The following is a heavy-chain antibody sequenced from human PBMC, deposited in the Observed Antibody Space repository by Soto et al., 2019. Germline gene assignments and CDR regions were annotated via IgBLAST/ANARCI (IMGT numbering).Heavy chain of an antibody. J-gene: IGHJ3*01. CDR3: ARPRSKSSSGFDL. D-gene: IGHD2-2*01. CDR2: ISTDGSFT. CDR1: GFTFRNHW. V-gene: IGHV3-74*03. Sequence: EQLVESGGTLVQPGGSLRLSCVTSGFTFRNHWMHWVRQAPGLGLEGVSRISTDGSFTTYADSVKGRFTISRDNAKNTVYLQMNSLRVEYTALYYCARPRSKSSSGFDLWGQGKMVTVSS.